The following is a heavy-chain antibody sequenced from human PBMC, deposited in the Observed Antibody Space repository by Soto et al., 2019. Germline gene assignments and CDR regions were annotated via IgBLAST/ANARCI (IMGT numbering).Heavy chain of an antibody. J-gene: IGHJ4*02. CDR3: ARAPKVSGSAQTRPDF. V-gene: IGHV4-34*01. Sequence: SETLSLTCSLYSGSLSGYYWSWIRQPPGKGLEWIGEISPSGTTNYSPSLKSRVSISVDTSKNQFSLNLTTLTAADTAVYYCARAPKVSGSAQTRPDFWGQGSLVTVSS. CDR1: SGSLSGYY. D-gene: IGHD6-6*01. CDR2: ISPSGTT.